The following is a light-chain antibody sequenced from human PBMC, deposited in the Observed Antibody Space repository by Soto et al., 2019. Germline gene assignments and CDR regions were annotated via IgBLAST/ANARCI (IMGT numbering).Light chain of an antibody. CDR3: SSYTCSSNNYV. CDR2: EVS. V-gene: IGLV2-14*01. J-gene: IGLJ1*01. Sequence: QSALTQPASVSGSPGQSITISCTGTSSDVGGYNYVSWYQQHPGKAPKLMIYEVSNRPSGVSNRFSGSKSGNTASLTISGLQAEYEADYYCSSYTCSSNNYVFGTGTKLTVL. CDR1: SSDVGGYNY.